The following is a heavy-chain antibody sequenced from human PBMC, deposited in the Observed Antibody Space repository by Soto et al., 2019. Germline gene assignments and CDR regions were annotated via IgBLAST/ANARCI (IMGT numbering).Heavy chain of an antibody. CDR2: IWYDGSDK. J-gene: IGHJ6*03. CDR1: EFTFSTYG. V-gene: IGHV3-33*01. CDR3: ARGTGNYYYMDV. Sequence: GGSLRLSCAASEFTFSTYGMHWVRQAPGKGLEWVALIWYDGSDKYYADSVKGRFTISRDNSKNTLYLQMNSLRAEDTAVYYCARGTGNYYYMDVWGKGTTVTVSS.